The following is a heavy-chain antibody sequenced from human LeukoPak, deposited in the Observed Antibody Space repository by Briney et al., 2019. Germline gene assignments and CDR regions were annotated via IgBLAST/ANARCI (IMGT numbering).Heavy chain of an antibody. V-gene: IGHV3-23*01. J-gene: IGHJ6*03. CDR2: ISGSGGST. CDR3: ARVTSSSWYSDYYYMDV. D-gene: IGHD6-13*01. Sequence: PGGSLRLSCAASGFTFSSYAMSWVRQAPGKGLEWVSAISGSGGSTYYADSLKGRFTISRDNSKNTLYLQMNSLRAEDTAVYYCARVTSSSWYSDYYYMDVWGKGTTVTVSS. CDR1: GFTFSSYA.